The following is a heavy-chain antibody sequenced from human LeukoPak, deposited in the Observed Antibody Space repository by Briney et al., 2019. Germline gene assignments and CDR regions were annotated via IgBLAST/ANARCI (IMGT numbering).Heavy chain of an antibody. J-gene: IGHJ4*02. D-gene: IGHD3-3*01. CDR3: ARQRSGYVVDY. CDR2: INPNSGGT. CDR1: GYTFTGYY. V-gene: IGHV1-2*02. Sequence: ASVKVSCKASGYTFTGYYMHWVRQAPGQGLEWMGWINPNSGGTNYAQKFQGRVTMTRDTSISTAYMDLSRLRFDDTAVYYCARQRSGYVVDYWGQGTLVTVSS.